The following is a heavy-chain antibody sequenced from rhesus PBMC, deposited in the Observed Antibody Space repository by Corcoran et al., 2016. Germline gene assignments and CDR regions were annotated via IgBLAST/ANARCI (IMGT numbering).Heavy chain of an antibody. D-gene: IGHD7-45*01. Sequence: QVQLQESGPGLVKPSETLSLTCAVSGYSISSGYGWSWIRQPPGKGLEWIGYNGSSSGSTNYNPSLQSRVTISKDTSKDQFSLELGSVTAADTAVYYCAREWGFDYWGQGVLVTVSS. V-gene: IGHV4-127*01. CDR2: NGSSSGST. J-gene: IGHJ4*01. CDR1: GYSISSGYG. CDR3: AREWGFDY.